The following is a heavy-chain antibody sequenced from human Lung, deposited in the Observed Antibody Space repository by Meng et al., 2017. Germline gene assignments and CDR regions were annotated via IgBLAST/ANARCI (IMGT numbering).Heavy chain of an antibody. CDR2: IYNSGST. Sequence: QVQLQESGPVLHNHSQTLSTTFTVSAGSISSSNYYWRWIRQPPGKGLEWSGHIYNSGSTYYNPSLKSRITISVDTSKNQFSLKLSSVTAADTAVYYCARGQKGYFDLWGRGTLVTVSS. CDR1: AGSISSSNYY. CDR3: ARGQKGYFDL. J-gene: IGHJ2*01. V-gene: IGHV4-30-4*01.